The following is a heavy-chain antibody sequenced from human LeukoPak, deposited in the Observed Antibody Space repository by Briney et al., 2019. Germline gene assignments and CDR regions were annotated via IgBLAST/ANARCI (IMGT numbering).Heavy chain of an antibody. CDR3: TRGSIAVPYNWFDP. J-gene: IGHJ5*02. Sequence: ASVKVSCKASGYTFTSYDINWVRQATGQGLEWMGWMNPNSGNTGYAQKFQGRVTMTRDTSISTAYLELSSLRSEDTAIYFCTRGSIAVPYNWFDPWGQGTLVTVSS. D-gene: IGHD6-19*01. V-gene: IGHV1-8*01. CDR2: MNPNSGNT. CDR1: GYTFTSYD.